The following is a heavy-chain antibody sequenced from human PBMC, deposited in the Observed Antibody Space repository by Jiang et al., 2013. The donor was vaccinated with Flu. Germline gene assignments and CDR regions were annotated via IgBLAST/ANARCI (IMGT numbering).Heavy chain of an antibody. CDR1: GDSVSSNSAA. CDR3: AREPILYSSGWYGANWGFQYFDY. D-gene: IGHD6-19*01. Sequence: QTLSLTCAISGDSVSSNSAAWNWIRQSPSRGLEWLGRTYYRSKWYNDYAVSVKSRITINPDTSKNQFSLQLNSVTPEDTAVYYCAREPILYSSGWYGANWGFQYFDYWGQGTLVTVSS. V-gene: IGHV6-1*01. CDR2: TYYRSKWYN. J-gene: IGHJ4*02.